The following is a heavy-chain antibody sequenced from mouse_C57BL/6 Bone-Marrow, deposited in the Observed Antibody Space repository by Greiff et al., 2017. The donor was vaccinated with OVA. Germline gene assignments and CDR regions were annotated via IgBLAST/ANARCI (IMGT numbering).Heavy chain of an antibody. CDR3: AREGAY. CDR1: GYTFTSYG. CDR2: IYPRSGNT. Sequence: VKLQESGAELARPGASVKLSCKASGYTFTSYGISWVKQRTGQGLEWIGEIYPRSGNTYYNEKFKGKATLTAEKSSSTAYMELRSLTSEDSAVYFCAREGAYWGQGTLVTVSA. V-gene: IGHV1-81*01. J-gene: IGHJ3*01.